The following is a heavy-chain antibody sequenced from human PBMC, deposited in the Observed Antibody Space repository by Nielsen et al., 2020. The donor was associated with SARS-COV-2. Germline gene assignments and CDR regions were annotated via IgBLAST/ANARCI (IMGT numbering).Heavy chain of an antibody. CDR3: ARESFGESQGFDY. CDR1: GFTFSSYA. V-gene: IGHV3-30-3*01. D-gene: IGHD3-10*01. CDR2: ISYDGSNK. J-gene: IGHJ4*02. Sequence: GGSLRLSCAASGFTFSSYAMHWVRQAPGKGLEWVAVISYDGSNKYYADSVKGRFTISRDNSKNTLYLQMNSLRAEDTAVYYCARESFGESQGFDYWGQGTLVTVSS.